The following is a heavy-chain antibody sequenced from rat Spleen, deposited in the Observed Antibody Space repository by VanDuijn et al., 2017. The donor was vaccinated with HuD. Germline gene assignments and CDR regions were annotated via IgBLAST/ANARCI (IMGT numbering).Heavy chain of an antibody. CDR2: INKDSRTI. V-gene: IGHV4-2*01. CDR3: VREDRGVDY. Sequence: EVKLVESGGGLVQPGRSLKLSCAASGFNFNDYWMGWVRQAPGKGLEWIAEINKDSRTIKYSPSLKDKLTISRDNAQNTLYLQRSKLVSEDTAIYYCVREDRGVDYWGQGVMVTVSS. CDR1: GFNFNDYW. J-gene: IGHJ2*01.